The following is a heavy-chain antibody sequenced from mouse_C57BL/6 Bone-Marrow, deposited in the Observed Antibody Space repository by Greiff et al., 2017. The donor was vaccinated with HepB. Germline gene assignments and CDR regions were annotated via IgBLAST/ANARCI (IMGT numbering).Heavy chain of an antibody. CDR2: IDPSDSYT. CDR1: GYTFTSYW. D-gene: IGHD2-3*01. J-gene: IGHJ3*01. Sequence: QVQLQQPGAELVMPGASVKLSCKASGYTFTSYWMHWVKQRPGQGLEWIGEIDPSDSYTNYNQKFKGKSTLTVDKSSSTAYMQLSSLTSEDSAVYYCARSGNGYYSYWGQRTLVTVSA. CDR3: ARSGNGYYSY. V-gene: IGHV1-69*01.